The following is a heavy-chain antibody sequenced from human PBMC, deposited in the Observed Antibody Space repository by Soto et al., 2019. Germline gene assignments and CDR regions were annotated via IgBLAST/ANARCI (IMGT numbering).Heavy chain of an antibody. Sequence: EVQLVQSGAEVKKPGESLRISCKCSGNNISGYWINWVRQMPGKGLEWMGRMDPSDSLTDYSPSFQGRVTISADKSINTAYLQWSSLKAADTASYYCARSNYYYYYSLDVWGPGTTVTVSS. V-gene: IGHV5-10-1*03. J-gene: IGHJ6*02. D-gene: IGHD4-4*01. CDR2: MDPSDSLT. CDR3: ARSNYYYYYSLDV. CDR1: GNNISGYW.